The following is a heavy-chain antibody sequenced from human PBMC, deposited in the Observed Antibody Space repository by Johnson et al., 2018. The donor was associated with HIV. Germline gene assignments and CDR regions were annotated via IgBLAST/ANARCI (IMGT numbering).Heavy chain of an antibody. V-gene: IGHV3-74*02. Sequence: VQLVESGGGLVQPGGSLRLSCAASGITVSSNYMTWVRQAPGKGLEWVSRINSDGSNTDFADSVQGRFTLSRDNAKNLLFLQMNSLRAEDTAVYYCTTQAADAAAGAPLAFDIWGQGTMVTVSS. J-gene: IGHJ3*02. CDR1: GITVSSNY. CDR3: TTQAADAAAGAPLAFDI. D-gene: IGHD6-13*01. CDR2: INSDGSNT.